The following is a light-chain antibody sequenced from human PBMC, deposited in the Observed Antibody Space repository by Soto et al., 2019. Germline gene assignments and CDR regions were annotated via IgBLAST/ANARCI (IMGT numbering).Light chain of an antibody. CDR3: QQYGGSPET. J-gene: IGKJ1*01. CDR1: RSLSSTY. Sequence: IVLTQSPGTLSLSPGERATLSCRASRSLSSTYLAWYQQRPGQAPRLLIHGVSIRATGIPDRFSGSGSGTDFTLTISRLEPEDFAVYYCQQYGGSPETFGQGTKVEIK. V-gene: IGKV3-20*01. CDR2: GVS.